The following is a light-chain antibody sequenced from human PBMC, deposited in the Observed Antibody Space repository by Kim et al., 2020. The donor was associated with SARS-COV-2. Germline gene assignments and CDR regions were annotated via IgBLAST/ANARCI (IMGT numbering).Light chain of an antibody. CDR3: AAWDDSLKRV. CDR1: SSNIGSNT. CDR2: SNN. J-gene: IGLJ1*01. Sequence: PGQSVTISCSGSSSNIGSNTVNWYQQLPGTAPKLRIYSNNQRPSGVPDRFSGSKSGTSASLAISGLQSEDEADYYCAAWDDSLKRVFGTGTKVTVL. V-gene: IGLV1-44*01.